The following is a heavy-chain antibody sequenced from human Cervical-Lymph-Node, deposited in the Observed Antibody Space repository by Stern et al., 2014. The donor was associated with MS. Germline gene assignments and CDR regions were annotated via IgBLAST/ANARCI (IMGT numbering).Heavy chain of an antibody. J-gene: IGHJ4*02. D-gene: IGHD3-22*01. Sequence: QVQLVQSGSELKKPGASVKVSCKTSGYTFTNNAMTWVRQAPGQGLEWMGWINTNTGNPTYAQGFTGRFVFSLDTPVSTAYLQISSLKAEDTAVYYCARVSNSGYYGDYWGQGTLVTVSS. V-gene: IGHV7-4-1*02. CDR2: INTNTGNP. CDR1: GYTFTNNA. CDR3: ARVSNSGYYGDY.